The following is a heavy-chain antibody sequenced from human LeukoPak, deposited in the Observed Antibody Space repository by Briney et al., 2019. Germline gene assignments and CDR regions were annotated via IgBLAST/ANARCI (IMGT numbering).Heavy chain of an antibody. CDR2: LSKSGNT. CDR1: GGSISSYY. CDR3: ARARYVNSFYAFDI. V-gene: IGHV4-59*01. Sequence: LETQSLTCTVSGGSISSYYWSWIRLPPGKGLEWIGYLSKSGNTNYSPSLKSRVTIFGDTSKNQFFLKLSSVTAADTAVYYCARARYVNSFYAFDIWGQGTLVTVSS. D-gene: IGHD3-9*01. J-gene: IGHJ3*02.